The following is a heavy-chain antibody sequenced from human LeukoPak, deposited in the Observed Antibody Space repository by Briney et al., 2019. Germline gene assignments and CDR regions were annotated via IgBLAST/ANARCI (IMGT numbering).Heavy chain of an antibody. CDR2: IYNSGST. CDR1: GDSNSSSSYY. CDR3: ARHYYGSGINWFDP. Sequence: SETLSLTCTVSGDSNSSSSYYWGWIRQPPGRGLERIGSIYNSGSTYYNPSLKSRVTISVDTSKNQFSLNLYSVTAADTAVYYCARHYYGSGINWFDPWGQGTLVTVSS. V-gene: IGHV4-39*01. D-gene: IGHD3-10*01. J-gene: IGHJ5*02.